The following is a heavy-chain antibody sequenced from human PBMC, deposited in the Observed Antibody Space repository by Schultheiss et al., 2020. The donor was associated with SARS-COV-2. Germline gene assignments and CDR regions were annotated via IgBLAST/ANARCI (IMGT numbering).Heavy chain of an antibody. CDR3: ARESGGGASHV. V-gene: IGHV3-30-3*01. Sequence: GGSLRLSCAASGFTFSSYAMHWVRQAPGKGLEWVALISYDGSNKYYEDSVKGRFTISRDNSKNTLYLQMNSLRAEDTAVYYCARESGGGASHVWGQGTLVTVSS. CDR1: GFTFSSYA. J-gene: IGHJ4*02. D-gene: IGHD3-16*01. CDR2: ISYDGSNK.